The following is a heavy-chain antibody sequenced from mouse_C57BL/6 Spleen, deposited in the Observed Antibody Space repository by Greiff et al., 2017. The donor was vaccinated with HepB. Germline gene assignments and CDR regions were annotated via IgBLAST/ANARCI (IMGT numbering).Heavy chain of an antibody. J-gene: IGHJ4*01. D-gene: IGHD2-5*01. CDR2: IWSGGST. V-gene: IGHV2-5*01. CDR3: DKMRSNVGFYDDMDY. CDR1: GFSFTSYG. Sequence: QVQLKESGPGLVQPSQSLSITCTVSGFSFTSYGVHWVRQSPGKGLEWMGVIWSGGSTDYNAAFMSRLSITKDNSKSQVFLKMNSLQADDTAIYYCDKMRSNVGFYDDMDYWGQGTTVTVSS.